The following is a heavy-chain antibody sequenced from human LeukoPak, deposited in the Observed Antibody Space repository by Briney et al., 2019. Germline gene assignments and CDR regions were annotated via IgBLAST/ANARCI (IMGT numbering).Heavy chain of an antibody. D-gene: IGHD3-16*01. Sequence: PGGSLRLSCAASGFTLSSFKMTWVRQAPGKGLECVASISPSSSYISYADSLKGRVTVSRDNAKNSVFLQMSSLRAEDTAVYFCARDLTGGEYFDSWGQGTLVSVSS. J-gene: IGHJ4*02. CDR2: ISPSSSYI. CDR1: GFTLSSFK. CDR3: ARDLTGGEYFDS. V-gene: IGHV3-21*01.